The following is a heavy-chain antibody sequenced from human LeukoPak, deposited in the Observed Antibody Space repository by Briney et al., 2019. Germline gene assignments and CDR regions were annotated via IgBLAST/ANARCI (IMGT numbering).Heavy chain of an antibody. CDR2: FDTEDGET. Sequence: ASVKVSCKVSGYTLTELSMHWVRQAPGKGLEWMGGFDTEDGETIYAQKFQGRVTMTEDTSTDTAYMELSSLRSEDTAVYYCATDRTGYSGSYYSFVYWGQGTLVTVSS. J-gene: IGHJ4*02. CDR1: GYTLTELS. V-gene: IGHV1-24*01. D-gene: IGHD1-26*01. CDR3: ATDRTGYSGSYYSFVY.